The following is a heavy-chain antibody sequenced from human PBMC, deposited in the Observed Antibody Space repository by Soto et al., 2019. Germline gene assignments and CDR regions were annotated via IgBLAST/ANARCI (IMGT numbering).Heavy chain of an antibody. CDR1: GFTFSSYA. CDR2: ISGSGGST. CDR3: AKDVGDIVVVPAADDY. D-gene: IGHD2-2*01. Sequence: PGGSLRLSCAASGFTFSSYAMSWVRQAPGKGLEWVSAISGSGGSTYYADSVKGRFTISRDNSKNTLYLQMNSLRAEDTAVYYCAKDVGDIVVVPAADDYWGQGTQVTVSS. J-gene: IGHJ4*02. V-gene: IGHV3-23*01.